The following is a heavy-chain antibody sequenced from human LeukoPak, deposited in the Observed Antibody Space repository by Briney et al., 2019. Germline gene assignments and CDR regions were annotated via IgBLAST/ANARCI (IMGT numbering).Heavy chain of an antibody. D-gene: IGHD4-17*01. Sequence: PGGSLRLSCAASGFTFSDYYMSWIRQAPGKGLEWVSYISSSGSTIYYADSVKGRFTISRDNAKNSLYLQMNSLGAEDTAVYYCASFYGDYGSDAFDIWGQGTMVTVSS. V-gene: IGHV3-11*01. J-gene: IGHJ3*02. CDR2: ISSSGSTI. CDR3: ASFYGDYGSDAFDI. CDR1: GFTFSDYY.